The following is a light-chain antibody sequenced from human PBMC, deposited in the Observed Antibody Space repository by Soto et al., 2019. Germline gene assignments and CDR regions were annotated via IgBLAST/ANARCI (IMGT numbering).Light chain of an antibody. V-gene: IGLV2-14*01. Sequence: QSALTQPASVSGSPGQSITISCTGTSSDVGGYNYVSWYQQHPGKAPKLIIYDVTVRPSGISNRFSGSKSGNTASLTISGLQADDEADYHCTSYTGQSTVVFGGGTKLTVL. J-gene: IGLJ3*02. CDR2: DVT. CDR3: TSYTGQSTVV. CDR1: SSDVGGYNY.